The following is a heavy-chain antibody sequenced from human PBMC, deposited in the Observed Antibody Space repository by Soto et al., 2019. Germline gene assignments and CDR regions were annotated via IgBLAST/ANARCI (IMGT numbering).Heavy chain of an antibody. CDR2: ISYSGST. D-gene: IGHD2-21*02. CDR1: GGSISSGGYY. CDR3: ARDLWGYCGTDCYPLDV. Sequence: SETLSLTCTVSGGSISSGGYYWSWIRQHPGTGLEWIGHISYSGSTYYNTSLKSRVTISVDTSKNQFSLKVNSVTAADTAVYYCARDLWGYCGTDCYPLDVWGQGTTVTVSS. J-gene: IGHJ6*02. V-gene: IGHV4-31*03.